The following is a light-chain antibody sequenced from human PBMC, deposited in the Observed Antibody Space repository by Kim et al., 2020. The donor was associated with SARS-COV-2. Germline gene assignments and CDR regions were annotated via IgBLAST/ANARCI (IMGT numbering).Light chain of an antibody. Sequence: EIVLTQSPGTLSLSPGERATLSCRASRSVNSRYLAWYQVKPGQAPRLLIFGASSWATGVPDRFSGSGSGTDFTLTISSLEPEDFAVYYCQQYGTLPYTFGQGTKLEI. CDR3: QQYGTLPYT. J-gene: IGKJ2*01. V-gene: IGKV3-20*01. CDR2: GAS. CDR1: RSVNSRY.